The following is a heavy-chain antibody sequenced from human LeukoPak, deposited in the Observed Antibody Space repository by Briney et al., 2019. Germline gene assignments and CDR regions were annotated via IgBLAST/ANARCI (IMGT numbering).Heavy chain of an antibody. Sequence: SETLSLTCTVSGGSISSYYWSWIRQPPGKGLEWIGYIYTSGSTNYNPSLKSRVTISVDTSKNQFSLKLSSVTAADTAVYYCARRGLWQYQLLYEPYFDYWGQGTLVTVSS. CDR1: GGSISSYY. V-gene: IGHV4-4*09. J-gene: IGHJ4*02. CDR3: ARRGLWQYQLLYEPYFDY. CDR2: IYTSGST. D-gene: IGHD2-2*02.